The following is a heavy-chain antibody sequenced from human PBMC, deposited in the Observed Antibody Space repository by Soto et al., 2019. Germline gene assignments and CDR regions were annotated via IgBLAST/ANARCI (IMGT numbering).Heavy chain of an antibody. CDR2: IYYSGST. J-gene: IGHJ6*03. D-gene: IGHD3-10*01. CDR3: ARTGDIGWGNYGSGVAENKYYYYYMDV. V-gene: IGHV4-28*01. CDR1: GYSISSSNW. Sequence: PSETLSLTCAVPGYSISSSNWWGWIRQPPGKGLEWIGYIYYSGSTYYNPSLKSRVTMSVDTSKNQFSLKLSSVTAVDTAVYYCARTGDIGWGNYGSGVAENKYYYYYMDVWGKGTTVTVSS.